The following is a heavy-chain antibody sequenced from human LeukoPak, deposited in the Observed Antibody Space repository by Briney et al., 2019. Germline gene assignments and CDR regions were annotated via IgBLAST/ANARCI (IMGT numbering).Heavy chain of an antibody. CDR1: GFTFSSYA. J-gene: IGHJ4*02. D-gene: IGHD3-10*01. CDR2: ISYDGSNK. V-gene: IGHV3-30-3*01. Sequence: PGGSLRLSCAASGFTFSSYAMHWVRQAPGKGLEWVAVISYDGSNKYYADSVKGRFTISRDNSKNTLYLQMNSLRAEDTAVYYCARDRRYYYGSGSSGYWGQGTLVTVSS. CDR3: ARDRRYYYGSGSSGY.